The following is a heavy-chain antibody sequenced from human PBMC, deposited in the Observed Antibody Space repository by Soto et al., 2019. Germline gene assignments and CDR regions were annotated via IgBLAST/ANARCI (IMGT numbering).Heavy chain of an antibody. CDR1: GGTFSSYT. D-gene: IGHD5-18*01. V-gene: IGHV1-69*04. J-gene: IGHJ4*02. CDR3: ARDSYGGYSYGSGAY. Sequence: SVKVSCKASGGTFSSYTISWVRQAPGQGLEWMGRIIPILGIANYAQKFQGRVTITADKSTSTAYMELSSLRSEDTAVYYCARDSYGGYSYGSGAYWGQGTLVTVSS. CDR2: IIPILGIA.